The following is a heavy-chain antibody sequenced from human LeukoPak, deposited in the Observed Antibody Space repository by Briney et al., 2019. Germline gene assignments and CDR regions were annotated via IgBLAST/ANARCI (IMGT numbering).Heavy chain of an antibody. J-gene: IGHJ4*02. CDR2: ISPNSGGT. V-gene: IGHV1-2*02. CDR3: ARETGIAAAGDFDY. D-gene: IGHD6-13*01. CDR1: GYTFTGYY. Sequence: ASVKVSCKASGYTFTGYYIHWLRQAPGQGLEWMGWISPNSGGTNYAQKFQGRVTMTRDTSISTAYMELSRLRSDDTAVYHCARETGIAAAGDFDYWGQGTLVTVSS.